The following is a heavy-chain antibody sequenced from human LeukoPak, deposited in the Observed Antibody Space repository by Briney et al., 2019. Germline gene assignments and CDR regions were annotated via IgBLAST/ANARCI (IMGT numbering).Heavy chain of an antibody. CDR2: IHASGSA. D-gene: IGHD2-2*01. Sequence: SQTLSLTCTVSGGSISTYYWGWLRQHAGKGLEWVGRIHASGSANYNSSLKSPVTISVDTSKNQFSLRVRSVTAADTAVYYCARDLGLPTAAHFDYWGQGTLVTVS. V-gene: IGHV4-4*07. CDR3: ARDLGLPTAAHFDY. J-gene: IGHJ4*02. CDR1: GGSISTYY.